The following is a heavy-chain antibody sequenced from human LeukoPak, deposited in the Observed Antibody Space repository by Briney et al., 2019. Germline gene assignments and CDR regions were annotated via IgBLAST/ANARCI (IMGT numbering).Heavy chain of an antibody. V-gene: IGHV5-51*01. J-gene: IGHJ3*02. Sequence: GESLKISCKGSGYSFTSYWIGWVRQMPGKGLEWMGIIYPGDSDTRYSPSFQGQVTISADKSISTAYLQWSSLKASDTAMYYCARHDTIFGVVIALGAFDIWGQGTMVTVSS. D-gene: IGHD3-3*01. CDR2: IYPGDSDT. CDR1: GYSFTSYW. CDR3: ARHDTIFGVVIALGAFDI.